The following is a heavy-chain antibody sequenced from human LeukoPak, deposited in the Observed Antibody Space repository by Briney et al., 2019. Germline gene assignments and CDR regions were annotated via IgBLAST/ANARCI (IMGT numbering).Heavy chain of an antibody. CDR1: GGSFSGYY. Sequence: SETLSLTCAVYGGSFSGYYWSWIRQPPGKGLEWIGEINHSGSTNYNPSLKSRVTISVDTSKNQFSLKLSSVTAADTAVYYCARGPNYGDYSYYYYMDVWGKGTTVTISS. CDR3: ARGPNYGDYSYYYYMDV. CDR2: INHSGST. J-gene: IGHJ6*03. V-gene: IGHV4-34*01. D-gene: IGHD4-17*01.